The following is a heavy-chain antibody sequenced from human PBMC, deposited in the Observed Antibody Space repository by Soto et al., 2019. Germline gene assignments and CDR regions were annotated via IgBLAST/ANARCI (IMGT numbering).Heavy chain of an antibody. Sequence: PGGSLRLSCAASGFTFSNAWMSWVRQAPGKGLEWVGRIKSKTDGGTTDYAAPVKGRFTISRDDSKNTLYLQMNSLKTEDTAVYYCTAGRRRYSRYYDYWGQGTLVTVSS. V-gene: IGHV3-15*01. D-gene: IGHD2-15*01. CDR2: IKSKTDGGTT. CDR1: GFTFSNAW. J-gene: IGHJ4*02. CDR3: TAGRRRYSRYYDY.